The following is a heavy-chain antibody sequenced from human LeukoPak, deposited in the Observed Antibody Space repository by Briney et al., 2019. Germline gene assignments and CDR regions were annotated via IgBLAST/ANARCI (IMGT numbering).Heavy chain of an antibody. CDR3: ARVGGYSYGYEYGMDV. J-gene: IGHJ6*02. CDR2: INPSGGST. Sequence: ASVKVSYKASGYTFTSYYMHWVRQAPGQGLEWMGIINPSGGSTSYAQKFQGRVTMTRDTSTSTVYMELSSLRSEDTAVYYCARVGGYSYGYEYGMDVWGQGTTVTVSS. V-gene: IGHV1-46*01. D-gene: IGHD5-18*01. CDR1: GYTFTSYY.